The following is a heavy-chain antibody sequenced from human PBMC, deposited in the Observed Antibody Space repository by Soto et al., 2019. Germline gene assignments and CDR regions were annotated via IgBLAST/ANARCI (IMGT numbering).Heavy chain of an antibody. Sequence: SETLSLTCAVYGGSFSGYYWSWIRQPPGKGLEWIGEINHSGSTNYNPSLKSRVTISVDTSKNQFSLKLSSVTAADTAVYYCARVSRYYFWSGYYTGRWFDPWGQGTLVTVSS. D-gene: IGHD3-3*01. V-gene: IGHV4-34*01. J-gene: IGHJ5*02. CDR2: INHSGST. CDR3: ARVSRYYFWSGYYTGRWFDP. CDR1: GGSFSGYY.